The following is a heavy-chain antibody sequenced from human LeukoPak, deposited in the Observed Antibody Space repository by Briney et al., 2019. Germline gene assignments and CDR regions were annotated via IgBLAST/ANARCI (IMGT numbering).Heavy chain of an antibody. Sequence: SETLSLTCTVSGGSISSSSYYWSWFRQPPGKGLEWIGSIYYSGSTYYNPSLKSRVTISVDTSKNQFSLKLSSVTAADTAVYYCASPNYYDSSGYYPIDYWGQGTLVTVSS. J-gene: IGHJ4*02. CDR3: ASPNYYDSSGYYPIDY. CDR1: GGSISSSSYY. V-gene: IGHV4-39*01. CDR2: IYYSGST. D-gene: IGHD3-22*01.